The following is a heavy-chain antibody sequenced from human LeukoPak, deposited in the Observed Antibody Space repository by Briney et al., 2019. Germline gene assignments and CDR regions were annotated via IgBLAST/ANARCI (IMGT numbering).Heavy chain of an antibody. Sequence: PGGSLRLSCAASGFTFSSYGMHWVRQAPGKGLEWVAVISYDGSNKYYADSVKGRFTISRDNSKNTLYLQMNSLRAEDTAVYYCAKWADYDYGDYEYYFDYWGPGTLVTASS. CDR3: AKWADYDYGDYEYYFDY. CDR1: GFTFSSYG. J-gene: IGHJ4*02. CDR2: ISYDGSNK. D-gene: IGHD4-17*01. V-gene: IGHV3-30*18.